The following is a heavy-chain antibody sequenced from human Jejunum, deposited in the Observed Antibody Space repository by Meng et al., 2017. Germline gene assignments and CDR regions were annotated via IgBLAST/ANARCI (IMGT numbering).Heavy chain of an antibody. CDR3: ASSIAAVVGYYFDY. D-gene: IGHD6-13*01. Sequence: QVQLQDSGPGLVKLSQTLSLTCTVSGGSFGSGGYYWSWIRQHPERGLEWIGYVYYNGDTYYNPSLKSRLAISVDTSKNQFSLKLSSVTAADAAVYYCASSIAAVVGYYFDYWGQGTLVTVSS. CDR1: GGSFGSGGYY. CDR2: VYYNGDT. J-gene: IGHJ4*02. V-gene: IGHV4-31*03.